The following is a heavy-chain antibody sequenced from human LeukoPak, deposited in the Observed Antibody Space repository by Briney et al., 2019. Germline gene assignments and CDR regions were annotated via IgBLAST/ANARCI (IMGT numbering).Heavy chain of an antibody. CDR2: IYPGDPDT. Sequence: GESLKISCKGSGYSFTSYWIGWVRQMPGKGLEWMGIIYPGDPDTRYSPSFQGQVTISADKSISTAYLQWSSLKASDTAMYYCARIGYCSSTSCQPDYWGQGTLVTVSS. J-gene: IGHJ4*02. V-gene: IGHV5-51*01. CDR3: ARIGYCSSTSCQPDY. D-gene: IGHD2-2*03. CDR1: GYSFTSYW.